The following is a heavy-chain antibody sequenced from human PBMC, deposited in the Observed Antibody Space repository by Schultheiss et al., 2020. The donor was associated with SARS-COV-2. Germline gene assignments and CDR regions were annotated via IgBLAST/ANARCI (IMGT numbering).Heavy chain of an antibody. D-gene: IGHD3-10*01. CDR3: ARGDFGDFEY. V-gene: IGHV4-38-2*01. J-gene: IGHJ4*02. CDR1: GYSITTGYF. CDR2: IYHSGNT. Sequence: SETLSLTCAVSGYSITTGYFWGWLLQTPGKGLEWIGSIYHSGNTYYNPSLKSRIIISVDTSKNQFSLKLRSVTAVDTAVYYCARGDFGDFEYWGQGTLVTVSS.